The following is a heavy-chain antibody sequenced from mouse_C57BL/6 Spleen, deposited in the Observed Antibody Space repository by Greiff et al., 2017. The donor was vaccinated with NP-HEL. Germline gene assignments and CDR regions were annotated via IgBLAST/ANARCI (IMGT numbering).Heavy chain of an antibody. J-gene: IGHJ4*01. CDR3: ASGSIYYGYALYAMDY. CDR1: GYSITSGYY. D-gene: IGHD2-2*01. V-gene: IGHV3-6*01. Sequence: EVQLQESGPGLVKPSQFLSLTCSVTGYSITSGYYWNWIRQFPGNKLEWMGYISYDGSNNYNPSLKNRISITRDTSKNQFFLKLNSVTTEDTATYYCASGSIYYGYALYAMDYWGQGTSVTVSS. CDR2: ISYDGSN.